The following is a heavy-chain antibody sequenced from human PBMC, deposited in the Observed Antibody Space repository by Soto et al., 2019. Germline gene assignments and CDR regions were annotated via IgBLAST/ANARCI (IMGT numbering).Heavy chain of an antibody. V-gene: IGHV1-18*01. CDR2: TSVYNGNT. D-gene: IGHD4-17*01. Sequence: QVQLVQSGGEVKKPGASVKVSCKASGYTFYSYDITWVRQAPGQGLEWMGTTSVYNGNTNSAQSLQGRVTMTIDKSTATAYMELRNLTSDDTAVYYCARARATVTTERALGYWGKGTLVTVSS. CDR3: ARARATVTTERALGY. CDR1: GYTFYSYD. J-gene: IGHJ4*02.